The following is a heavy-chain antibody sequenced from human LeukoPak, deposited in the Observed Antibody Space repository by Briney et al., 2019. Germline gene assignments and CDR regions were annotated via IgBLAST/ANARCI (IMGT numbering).Heavy chain of an antibody. V-gene: IGHV3-23*01. CDR3: ANRGDYSNYYHFYYMDV. Sequence: GGSLRLSCAASGFTFSSYAMSWVRQGPGKGLEWVSAISGSGGGTNYADSVKGRFTISRDNSKNTLYLQMNSLRAEDTAVYYCANRGDYSNYYHFYYMDVWGKGTTVTVSS. J-gene: IGHJ6*03. CDR2: ISGSGGGT. CDR1: GFTFSSYA. D-gene: IGHD4-11*01.